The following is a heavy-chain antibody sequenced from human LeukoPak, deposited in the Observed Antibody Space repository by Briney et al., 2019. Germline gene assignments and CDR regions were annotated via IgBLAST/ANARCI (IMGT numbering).Heavy chain of an antibody. CDR1: GGSISGYY. V-gene: IGHV4-4*07. J-gene: IGHJ2*01. CDR3: ARDVRYGEYERYFDL. CDR2: ISTSGST. D-gene: IGHD4-17*01. Sequence: SETLSLTCTVSGGSISGYYWTWIRQPAGKGLEWIGRISTSGSTNYNPSLRGRVTVSLDTSNKQWFLKLTSVTAADTAVYYCARDVRYGEYERYFDLWGRGTLVTVSS.